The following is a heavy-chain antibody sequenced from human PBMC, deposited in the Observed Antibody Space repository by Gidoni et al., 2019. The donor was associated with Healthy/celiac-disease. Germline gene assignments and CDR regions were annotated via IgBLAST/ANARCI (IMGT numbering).Heavy chain of an antibody. D-gene: IGHD1-1*01. V-gene: IGHV3-53*01. CDR2: IYSGGST. CDR3: ARLPRLEWYFDL. J-gene: IGHJ2*01. CDR1: GFTVSSNY. Sequence: EVQLVESGGGLIQPGGSLRLSCAASGFTVSSNYLGWFRQAPGKGLAWVSVIYSGGSTYYADSVKGRFTISRDNSKNTLYLQMNSLRAEDTAVYYCARLPRLEWYFDLWGRGTLVTVSS.